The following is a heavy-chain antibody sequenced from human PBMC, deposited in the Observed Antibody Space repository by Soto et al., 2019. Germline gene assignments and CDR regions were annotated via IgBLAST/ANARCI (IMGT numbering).Heavy chain of an antibody. CDR1: GFKFDDYM. J-gene: IGHJ1*01. Sequence: QPWGSLRLSCEASGFKFDDYMMHWVRQVPGKGLEWVSGINWNSGSIGYGDSVKGRFAISRDNAKNSLHLQMNSLSAEDTAFYYCVKDESINWYSGHFRHWGQGTLVTVSS. D-gene: IGHD6-13*01. CDR3: VKDESINWYSGHFRH. CDR2: INWNSGSI. V-gene: IGHV3-9*01.